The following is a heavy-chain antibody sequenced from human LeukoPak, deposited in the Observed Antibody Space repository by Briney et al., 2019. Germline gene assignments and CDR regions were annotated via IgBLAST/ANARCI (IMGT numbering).Heavy chain of an antibody. CDR2: ISSSGSTI. J-gene: IGHJ5*02. D-gene: IGHD5-12*01. CDR1: GFTFSSYE. V-gene: IGHV3-48*03. Sequence: QSGGSLRLSCAASGFTFSSYEMNWVRQAPGKGLEWVSYISSSGSTIYYADSVKGRFTISRDNAKNSLYLQMNSLRAEDTAVYYCARSGYDSPLHNWFDPWGQGTLVTVSS. CDR3: ARSGYDSPLHNWFDP.